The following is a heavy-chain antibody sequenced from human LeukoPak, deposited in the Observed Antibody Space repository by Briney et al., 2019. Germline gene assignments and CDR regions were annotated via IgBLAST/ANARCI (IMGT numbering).Heavy chain of an antibody. CDR3: ARERYYYDSSEGFDP. V-gene: IGHV3-53*01. D-gene: IGHD3-22*01. CDR2: IYSGGST. CDR1: GFTVSSNY. J-gene: IGHJ5*02. Sequence: PGGSLRLSCAASGFTVSSNYMSWVRQAPGKGLEWVSVIYSGGSTYYADSVKGRFTISRDNSKNTLYLQMNSLRAEDTAVYYCARERYYYDSSEGFDPWGQGTLVTVSS.